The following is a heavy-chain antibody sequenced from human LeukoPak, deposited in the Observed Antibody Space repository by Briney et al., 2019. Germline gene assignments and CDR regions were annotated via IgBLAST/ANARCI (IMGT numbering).Heavy chain of an antibody. V-gene: IGHV1-2*02. CDR2: INPNSVTT. Sequence: ASVQVSCKASGYIFTDYYIHWVRQSPGRGLESLGWINPNSVTTNYAQKFRGRVTMTRDTSISTAYMELAELTSDDTAVYYCARGHDSGYSNSLDPWGQGTLVTVSS. J-gene: IGHJ5*02. CDR3: ARGHDSGYSNSLDP. D-gene: IGHD3-22*01. CDR1: GYIFTDYY.